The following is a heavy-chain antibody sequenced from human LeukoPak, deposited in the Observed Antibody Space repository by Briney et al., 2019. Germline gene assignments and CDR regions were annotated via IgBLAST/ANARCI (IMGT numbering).Heavy chain of an antibody. CDR3: ASKAAGTVHDY. V-gene: IGHV3-21*01. D-gene: IGHD6-13*01. J-gene: IGHJ4*02. Sequence: TGGSLRLSCAASGFTFSSNSMNWVRQAPGKGLEWVSSISSSSSYIYYADSVKGRFTISRDNAKNSLYLQMNSLRAEDTAVYYCASKAAGTVHDYWGQGTLVTVSS. CDR1: GFTFSSNS. CDR2: ISSSSSYI.